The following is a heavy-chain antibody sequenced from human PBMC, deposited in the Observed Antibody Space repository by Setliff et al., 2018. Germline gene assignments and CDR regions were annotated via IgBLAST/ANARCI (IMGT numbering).Heavy chain of an antibody. J-gene: IGHJ6*03. Sequence: ASVQVSSRASGYTFSGYYMTRVLQPPGQGLEWVVRINPDSGGTNYAQKFQGRVTMTRGTSINTAYMELSRLRSDDTAVYYFARTYCYASRGYRGYYYYLDVWGRGTTVTVSS. CDR2: INPDSGGT. CDR3: ARTYCYASRGYRGYYYYLDV. CDR1: GYTFSGYY. D-gene: IGHD3-22*01. V-gene: IGHV1-2*06.